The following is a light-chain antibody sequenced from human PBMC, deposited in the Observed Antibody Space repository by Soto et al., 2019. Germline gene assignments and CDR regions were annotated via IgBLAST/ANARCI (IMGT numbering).Light chain of an antibody. J-gene: IGLJ3*02. CDR2: EVT. CDR3: CSHSSSITWM. V-gene: IGLV2-14*03. Sequence: QSALTQPASVSGSPGQSITISCTGTSSDVGGYNFVSWYQQHPGKAPKLIIHEVTNRPSGVSGRFSGSKSGNTAFLTISGLQAEDEAVYYCCSHSSSITWMFGGGTKLTV. CDR1: SSDVGGYNF.